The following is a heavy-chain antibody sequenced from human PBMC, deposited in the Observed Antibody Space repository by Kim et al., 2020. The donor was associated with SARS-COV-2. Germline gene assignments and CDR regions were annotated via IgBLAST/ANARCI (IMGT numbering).Heavy chain of an antibody. D-gene: IGHD3-10*01. V-gene: IGHV1-18*04. Sequence: ASVKVSCKASGYTFTSYGISWVRQAPGQGLEWMGWISAYNGNTNYAQKLQGRVTMTTDTSTSTAYMELRSLRSDDTAMYYCARGYYGSGSGEFDPWGQGTLVTVSS. J-gene: IGHJ5*02. CDR2: ISAYNGNT. CDR1: GYTFTSYG. CDR3: ARGYYGSGSGEFDP.